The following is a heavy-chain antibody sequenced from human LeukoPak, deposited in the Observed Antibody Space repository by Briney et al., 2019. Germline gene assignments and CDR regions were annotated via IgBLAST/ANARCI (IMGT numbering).Heavy chain of an antibody. Sequence: SETLSLTCTVSGGSISSSSYYWGWIRQPPGKGLEWIGSIYYSGSTYYNPSLKSRVTISVDTSKNQFSLKLSSVTAADTAVYYCATYDAKGYDYYYMDVWGKGTTVTVSS. CDR1: GGSISSSSYY. J-gene: IGHJ6*03. D-gene: IGHD3-3*01. CDR2: IYYSGST. CDR3: ATYDAKGYDYYYMDV. V-gene: IGHV4-39*01.